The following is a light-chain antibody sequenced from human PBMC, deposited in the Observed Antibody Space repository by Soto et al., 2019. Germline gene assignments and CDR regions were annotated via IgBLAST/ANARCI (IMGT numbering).Light chain of an antibody. V-gene: IGKV3-15*01. J-gene: IGKJ4*01. CDR2: GAS. CDR1: QSVSSN. Sequence: EIVMTQSPATLSVSPGERATLSCRASQSVSSNLAWYQQKPGQAPRLLIYGASTRATGIPDRFSGSGSGTEFTLTISSLQSEDCAVYYCQQYNNWPWLTFGGGTKVEIK. CDR3: QQYNNWPWLT.